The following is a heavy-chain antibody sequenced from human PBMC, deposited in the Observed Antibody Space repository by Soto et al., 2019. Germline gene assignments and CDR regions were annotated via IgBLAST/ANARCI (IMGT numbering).Heavy chain of an antibody. CDR1: GFTFSSYD. CDR2: IDIGGNT. J-gene: IGHJ3*02. CDR3: AREGERGSGDSVDALDI. V-gene: IGHV3-13*01. Sequence: EVELVESGGGLVQPGGSLRLSCAASGFTFSSYDMHWVRQATGKGLEWVSAIDIGGNTFYPGSVQGRFTISRENGKNSLYLKMNNLRAGDTAVYYCAREGERGSGDSVDALDIWGPGTLVTVSS. D-gene: IGHD1-1*01.